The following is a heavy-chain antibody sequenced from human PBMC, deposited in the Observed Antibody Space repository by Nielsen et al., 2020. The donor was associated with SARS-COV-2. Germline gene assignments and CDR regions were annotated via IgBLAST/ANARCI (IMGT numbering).Heavy chain of an antibody. Sequence: GGSLRLSCVASGFSFSDYYMTWIRQAPGKGLEWVSYISSTSSYTNYADSVEGRFTISRDNAKNSVFLEMNSLRAEDTALYYCARRGYSGYNDYWGQGTLVTVSS. CDR3: ARRGYSGYNDY. V-gene: IGHV3-11*03. D-gene: IGHD5-12*01. CDR1: GFSFSDYY. CDR2: ISSTSSYT. J-gene: IGHJ4*02.